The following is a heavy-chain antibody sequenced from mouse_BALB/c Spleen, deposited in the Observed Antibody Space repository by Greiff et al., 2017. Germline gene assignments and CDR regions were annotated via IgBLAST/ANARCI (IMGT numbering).Heavy chain of an antibody. Sequence: VQLVESGPGLVQPSQSLSITCTVSGFSLTSYGVHWVRQSPGKGLEWLGVIWSGGSTDYNAAFISRLSISKDNSKSQVFFKMNSLQANDTAIYYCASAYEDYYAMDYWGQGTSVTVSS. D-gene: IGHD6-5*01. CDR1: GFSLTSYG. CDR3: ASAYEDYYAMDY. CDR2: IWSGGST. J-gene: IGHJ4*01. V-gene: IGHV2-2*02.